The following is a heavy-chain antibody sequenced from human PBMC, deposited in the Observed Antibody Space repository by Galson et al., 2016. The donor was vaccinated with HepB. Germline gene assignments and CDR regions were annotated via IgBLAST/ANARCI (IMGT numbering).Heavy chain of an antibody. D-gene: IGHD1-26*01. V-gene: IGHV1-2*02. J-gene: IGHJ4*02. Sequence: SVKVSCKASGYILTGYHVHWVRQAPGQGLEWMGWIDPRSGGTIYAENFQGRVTMTRDTSINTAYMELSRLRSADTAVYYCARLRRIVTTGSWSSPSYFDYWGQGTLGTVSS. CDR3: ARLRRIVTTGSWSSPSYFDY. CDR2: IDPRSGGT. CDR1: GYILTGYH.